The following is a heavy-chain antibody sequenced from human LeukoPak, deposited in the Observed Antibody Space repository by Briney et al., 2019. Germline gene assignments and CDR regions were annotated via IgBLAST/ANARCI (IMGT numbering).Heavy chain of an antibody. D-gene: IGHD2-2*01. Sequence: PSETLSLTCTVSGVSISSNYWSWIRQPPGKGLEWIGYIYYSGSINYNPSLKSRVTISVDTSKNQFSLKLSSVTAADTAVYYCARGEYRYYFDYWGQGTLVTVSS. CDR3: ARGEYRYYFDY. V-gene: IGHV4-59*01. CDR1: GVSISSNY. CDR2: IYYSGSI. J-gene: IGHJ4*02.